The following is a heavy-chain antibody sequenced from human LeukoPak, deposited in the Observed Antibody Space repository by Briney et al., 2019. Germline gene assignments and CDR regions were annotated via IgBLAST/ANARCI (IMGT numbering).Heavy chain of an antibody. D-gene: IGHD3-3*01. CDR3: ARDLVVQIYDFWSGHDY. CDR1: GFTFSSYS. V-gene: IGHV3-48*01. J-gene: IGHJ4*02. CDR2: ISSSSSTI. Sequence: PGGSLRLSCAASGFTFSSYSMNWVRQAPGKGLEWVSYISSSSSTIYYADSVKGRFTISRDNAKNSLYLQMNSLRAEDTAVYYCARDLVVQIYDFWSGHDYWGQGTLVTVSS.